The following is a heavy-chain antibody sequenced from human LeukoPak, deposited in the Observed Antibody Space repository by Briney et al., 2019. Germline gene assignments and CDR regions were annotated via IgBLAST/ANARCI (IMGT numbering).Heavy chain of an antibody. V-gene: IGHV1-24*01. Sequence: GASVKVSCKVSGYTLTELSMHWVRQARGKRLEWMGGFDPEDGETLYAQKFQGRVTMTEDTSTDTAYMELSSLRSEDTAVYYCATAQYYYDSSGYYYFDYWGQGTLVTVSS. CDR1: GYTLTELS. J-gene: IGHJ4*02. D-gene: IGHD3-22*01. CDR2: FDPEDGET. CDR3: ATAQYYYDSSGYYYFDY.